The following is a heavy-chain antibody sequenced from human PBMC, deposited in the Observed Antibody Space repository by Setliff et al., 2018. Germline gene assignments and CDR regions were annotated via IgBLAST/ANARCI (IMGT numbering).Heavy chain of an antibody. Sequence: GASVKVSCKASGYTFTSYGISWVRQAPGQGLEWMGWISAYNGNTNYAQKLQGRVTMTTDRSTSTIYMELRSLRSDDTAVYYCARGPLDFVVVPAAGKFDYWGQGTLVTVSS. CDR1: GYTFTSYG. CDR2: ISAYNGNT. J-gene: IGHJ4*02. D-gene: IGHD2-2*01. CDR3: ARGPLDFVVVPAAGKFDY. V-gene: IGHV1-18*01.